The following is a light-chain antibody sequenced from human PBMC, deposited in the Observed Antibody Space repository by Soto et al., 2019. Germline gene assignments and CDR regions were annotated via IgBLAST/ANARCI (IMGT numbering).Light chain of an antibody. V-gene: IGLV1-47*01. CDR1: SSNIGSNY. Sequence: QSVLTQPPSASGTPGQRVNISCSGRSSNIGSNYVYWYRQFPGTAPKLLIQRNNQRPSGVPARFSGSKSGTSASLAISGLRSEDEADYYWGGWEDSRSGPVFGGGTKLTVL. CDR3: GGWEDSRSGPV. J-gene: IGLJ2*01. CDR2: RNN.